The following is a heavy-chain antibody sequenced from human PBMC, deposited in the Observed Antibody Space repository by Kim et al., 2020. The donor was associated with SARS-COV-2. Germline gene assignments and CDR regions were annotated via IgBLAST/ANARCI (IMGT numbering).Heavy chain of an antibody. CDR3: ARGPPNFGVVPPPGYYGMDV. D-gene: IGHD3-3*01. Sequence: SVKVSCKASGGTFSSYTISWVRQAPGQGLEWMGRIIPILGIANYAQKFQGRVTITADKSTSTAYMELSSLRSEDTAVYYCARGPPNFGVVPPPGYYGMDVWGQGTTVTVSS. V-gene: IGHV1-69*02. J-gene: IGHJ6*02. CDR2: IIPILGIA. CDR1: GGTFSSYT.